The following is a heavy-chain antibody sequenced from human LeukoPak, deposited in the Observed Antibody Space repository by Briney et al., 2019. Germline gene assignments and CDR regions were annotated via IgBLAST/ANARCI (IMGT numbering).Heavy chain of an antibody. V-gene: IGHV3-48*03. J-gene: IGHJ4*02. D-gene: IGHD1-1*01. CDR3: ARAPTGTVY. CDR2: ISSSGSTI. CDR1: GFTFSSYE. Sequence: PEGSLRLSCAASGFTFSSYEMNWVRQAPGKGLEWISYISSSGSTIYYADSVKGRFTISRDNAKNSLYLQMNSLRAEDTAVYYCARAPTGTVYWGQGTLVTVSS.